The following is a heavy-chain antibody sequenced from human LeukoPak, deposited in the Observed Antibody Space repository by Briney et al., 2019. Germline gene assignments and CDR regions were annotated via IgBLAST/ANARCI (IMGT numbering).Heavy chain of an antibody. V-gene: IGHV3-30*18. D-gene: IGHD6-13*01. Sequence: PGGSLRLSCAASGFTFSRYGMHGVRQAPGKGLEGVAVISYDGSNKYYADSVKGRFTISRDNSKNTLYLQMNSLRAEDTAVYYCAKPVGKYSSSWYSLGYWGQGTLVTVSS. J-gene: IGHJ4*02. CDR1: GFTFSRYG. CDR3: AKPVGKYSSSWYSLGY. CDR2: ISYDGSNK.